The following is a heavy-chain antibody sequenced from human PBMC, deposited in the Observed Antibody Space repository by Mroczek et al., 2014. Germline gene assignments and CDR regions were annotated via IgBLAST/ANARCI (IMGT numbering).Heavy chain of an antibody. CDR3: ARQGDIVVVPAATAFDI. CDR1: GGSISSYY. CDR2: IYYSGST. D-gene: IGHD2-2*01. Sequence: VQLVESGPGLVKPSETLSLTCTVSGGSISSYYWSWIRQPPGKGLEWIGYIYYSGSTNYNPSLKGRVTISVDTSKNQFSLKLSSVTAADTAVYYCARQGDIVVVPAATAFDIWGQGTMVTVSS. J-gene: IGHJ3*02. V-gene: IGHV4-59*01.